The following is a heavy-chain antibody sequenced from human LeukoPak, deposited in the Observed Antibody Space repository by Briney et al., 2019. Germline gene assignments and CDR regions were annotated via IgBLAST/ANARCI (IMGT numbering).Heavy chain of an antibody. V-gene: IGHV1-18*01. Sequence: ASVKVSCKASGYSFTTYRISWVRQAPGQGLEWMGWISPSNDNTDYVQKFQGRVTMTTDTSTRTAYMELRSLRSDDTAVYYCARDVTGGTASNWGQGTLVTVSS. CDR2: ISPSNDNT. D-gene: IGHD5-18*01. J-gene: IGHJ4*02. CDR3: ARDVTGGTASN. CDR1: GYSFTTYR.